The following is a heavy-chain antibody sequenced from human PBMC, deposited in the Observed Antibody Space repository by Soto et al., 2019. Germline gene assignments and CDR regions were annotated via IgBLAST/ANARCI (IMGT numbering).Heavy chain of an antibody. CDR3: GRGPNTYSDFWRGPPWKYMAV. V-gene: IGHV1-2*04. J-gene: IGHJ6*03. CDR1: GYTFTGSY. D-gene: IGHD3-3*01. CDR2: INPNSGGT. Sequence: ASVKVSCKTSGYTFTGSYMHWVRQAPGQGLEWMGWINPNSGGTNYAQKFQGWVTMTRDTSISTAYMELSWLRSDDTAVYYCGRGPNTYSDFWRGPPWKYMAVWGKGTTVTGSS.